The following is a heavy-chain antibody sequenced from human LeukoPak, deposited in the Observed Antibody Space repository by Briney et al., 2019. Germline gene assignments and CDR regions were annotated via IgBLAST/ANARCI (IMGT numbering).Heavy chain of an antibody. CDR2: ISGSGGST. CDR1: GFTFSSYA. D-gene: IGHD3-16*01. V-gene: IGHV3-23*01. CDR3: AKTRSRNMITFGGVENWFDP. J-gene: IGHJ5*02. Sequence: GGSLRLSCAASGFTFSSYAMSWVRQAPGKGLEWVSAISGSGGSTYYADSVKGRFTISRDTSKNTLYLQMNSLRAEDTAVYYCAKTRSRNMITFGGVENWFDPLGPGNPGHRLL.